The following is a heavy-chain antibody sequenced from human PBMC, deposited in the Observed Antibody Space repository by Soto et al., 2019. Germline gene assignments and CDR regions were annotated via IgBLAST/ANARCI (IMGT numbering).Heavy chain of an antibody. CDR3: ARPHCSGGSCYSVFDC. J-gene: IGHJ4*02. CDR2: ISSSTNYI. D-gene: IGHD2-15*01. CDR1: GFTFSSYI. Sequence: EVQLVESGGGLVKPGGSLRLSCAASGFTFSSYIMNWVRQAPGKGLEWVSFISSSTNYIYYADSVKGRFTISRDNAKNSLYLQMDSLRAEDTAVYYCARPHCSGGSCYSVFDCWGQGTLVTVSS. V-gene: IGHV3-21*01.